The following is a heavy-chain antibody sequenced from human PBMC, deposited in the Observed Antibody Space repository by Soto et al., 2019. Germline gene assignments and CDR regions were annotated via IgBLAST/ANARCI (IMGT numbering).Heavy chain of an antibody. D-gene: IGHD3-16*01. J-gene: IGHJ5*02. CDR2: IYHSGST. CDR3: ARVWGGSNGFDP. CDR1: GGSISSGGYS. V-gene: IGHV4-30-2*01. Sequence: SETLSLTCAVSGGSISSGGYSWSWIRQPPGKGLEWIGYIYHSGSTYYNPSLKSRVTISVDRSKDQFSLKLSSVTAADTAVYYCARVWGGSNGFDPWGQGTLVTVSS.